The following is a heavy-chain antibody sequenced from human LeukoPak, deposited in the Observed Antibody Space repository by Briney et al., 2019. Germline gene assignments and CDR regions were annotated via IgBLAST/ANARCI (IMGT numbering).Heavy chain of an antibody. J-gene: IGHJ5*02. D-gene: IGHD2-15*01. V-gene: IGHV4-4*02. CDR1: GGSISSNNW. CDR2: IYHDGST. CDR3: ARGGIVVVVAANIWFDP. Sequence: SETLSLTCAVSGGSISSNNWWIWVRQSPEKGLEWIGEIYHDGSTNYNPSLKSRVTISVDTSKNQFSLKLSSETAADTAVYYCARGGIVVVVAANIWFDPWGQGTLVTVSS.